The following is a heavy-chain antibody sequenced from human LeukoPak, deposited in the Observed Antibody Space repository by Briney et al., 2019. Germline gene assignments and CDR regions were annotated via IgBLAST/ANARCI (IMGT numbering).Heavy chain of an antibody. V-gene: IGHV3-30*18. D-gene: IGHD4-17*01. CDR1: GFTFSSYG. CDR2: ISYDGSNK. CDR3: AKGLGDFDY. Sequence: GGSLRPSCAASGFTFSSYGMHWVRQAPGKGLEWVAVISYDGSNKYYADSVKGRFTISRDNSKTTLYLQMNSLRAEDTAVYYCAKGLGDFDYWGQGTLVTVSS. J-gene: IGHJ4*02.